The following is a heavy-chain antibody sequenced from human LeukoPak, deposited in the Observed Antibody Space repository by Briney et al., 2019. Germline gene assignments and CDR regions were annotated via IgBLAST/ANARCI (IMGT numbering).Heavy chain of an antibody. CDR1: AFTFTSFV. Sequence: PGRSLTLSCPASAFTFTSFVMDWVRQAPGKGLEWVSSIGGSGGGTYYADSVKGRFTISRDNSKNTLYLLMNTRRGDDTAVYYCAKISGSGSSHSDSWGQGTLVTVSS. J-gene: IGHJ4*02. CDR2: IGGSGGGT. V-gene: IGHV3-23*01. D-gene: IGHD3-10*01. CDR3: AKISGSGSSHSDS.